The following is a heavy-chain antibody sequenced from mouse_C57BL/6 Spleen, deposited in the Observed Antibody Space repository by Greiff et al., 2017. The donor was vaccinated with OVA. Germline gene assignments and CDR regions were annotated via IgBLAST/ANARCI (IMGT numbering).Heavy chain of an antibody. V-gene: IGHV10-1*01. J-gene: IGHJ4*01. CDR3: VRRGLGYYGYAMDY. CDR2: IRSKSNNYAT. D-gene: IGHD2-1*01. Sequence: EVQLVESGGGLVQPKGSLKLSCAASGFSFNTYAMNWVRQAPGKGLEWVARIRSKSNNYATYYAESVKDRFTISRDASESMLYLQMNNLKTEDTAMYYCVRRGLGYYGYAMDYWGQGTSVTVSS. CDR1: GFSFNTYA.